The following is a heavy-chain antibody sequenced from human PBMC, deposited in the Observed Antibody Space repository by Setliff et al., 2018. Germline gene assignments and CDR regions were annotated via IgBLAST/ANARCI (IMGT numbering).Heavy chain of an antibody. D-gene: IGHD3-3*01. CDR1: GFTFSSYS. CDR2: ISSSGTTI. CDR3: TRGTFSDFWSGDYYDY. J-gene: IGHJ4*02. V-gene: IGHV3-48*04. Sequence: GGSLRLSCAASGFTFSSYSMNWVRQAPGKGLEWISYISSSGTTIYYADSVQGRFTVSRDNAKNSLYLQMNSLRAEDTAVYYCTRGTFSDFWSGDYYDYWGQGTLVTSPQ.